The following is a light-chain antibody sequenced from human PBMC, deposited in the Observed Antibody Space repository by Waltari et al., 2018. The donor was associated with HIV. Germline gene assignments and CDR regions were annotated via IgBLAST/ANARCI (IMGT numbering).Light chain of an antibody. CDR1: SSNVGSDDL. CDR3: CSCPRSGIRYV. V-gene: IGLV2-23*02. Sequence: QSALTQPASVSGSPGQSITISCPGTSSNVGSDDLDSWYKQHPGEAPKLIIYEVTKRPSGVSNRFSGSKSGNTASLTISGLQAEDEADYYCCSCPRSGIRYVFGTGTKVTVL. CDR2: EVT. J-gene: IGLJ1*01.